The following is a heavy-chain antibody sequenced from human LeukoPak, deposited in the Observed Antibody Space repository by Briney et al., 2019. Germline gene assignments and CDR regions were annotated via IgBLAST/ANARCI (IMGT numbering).Heavy chain of an antibody. J-gene: IGHJ4*02. CDR2: ISAYNGNT. V-gene: IGHV1-18*01. CDR1: GYTFTSYG. D-gene: IGHD2-2*02. CDR3: ARLVQPQRYCSSTSCYMRPLDY. Sequence: VASVKVSCKASGYTFTSYGISWVRQAPGQGLEWMGWISAYNGNTNYAQKLQGRVTMTTDTSTSTAYMELRSLRSDDTAVYYCARLVQPQRYCSSTSCYMRPLDYWGQGTLVTVSS.